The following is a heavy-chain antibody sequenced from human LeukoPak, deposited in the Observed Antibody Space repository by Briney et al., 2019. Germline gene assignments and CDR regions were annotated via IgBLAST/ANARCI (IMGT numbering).Heavy chain of an antibody. Sequence: PGGSLRLSCAASGFTFSSYAMSWVRQAPGKGLEWVSAISGSGGSTYYADSVKGRFTISRDNSKNTLYLQMNSLRAEDTAVYYCARVGGNYYYGMDVWGQGTTVTVSS. CDR3: ARVGGNYYYGMDV. D-gene: IGHD3-16*01. J-gene: IGHJ6*02. CDR1: GFTFSSYA. CDR2: ISGSGGST. V-gene: IGHV3-23*01.